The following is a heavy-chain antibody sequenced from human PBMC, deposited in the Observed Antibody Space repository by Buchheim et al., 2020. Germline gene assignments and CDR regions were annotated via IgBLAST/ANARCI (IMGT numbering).Heavy chain of an antibody. CDR2: TGNKANYYST. Sequence: EVQLVESGGGLVQPGGSLRLSCAASGFNFSDHYMDWVRQVPGKGLEWVGRTGNKANYYSTQYAASVKGSFTISRDDSMHSVFLQMNSLKSEDTGVYYCARGYYDSSGAQGMEYWGQGAL. J-gene: IGHJ4*02. CDR3: ARGYYDSSGAQGMEY. CDR1: GFNFSDHY. D-gene: IGHD3-22*01. V-gene: IGHV3-72*01.